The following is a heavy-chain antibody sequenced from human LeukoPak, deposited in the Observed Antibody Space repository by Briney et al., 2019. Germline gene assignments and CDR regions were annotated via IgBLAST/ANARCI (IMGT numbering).Heavy chain of an antibody. J-gene: IGHJ5*02. CDR1: GGSISSYY. CDR2: FYYSGST. V-gene: IGHV4-59*01. D-gene: IGHD2-2*01. CDR3: ARVYCSSTSCYLGWFDP. Sequence: PSETLSLTCTVSGGSISSYYWSWIRQPPGKGLEWIGYFYYSGSTNYNPSLKSRVTISVDTSKNQFSLKLSSVTAADTAVYYCARVYCSSTSCYLGWFDPWGQGTLVTVSS.